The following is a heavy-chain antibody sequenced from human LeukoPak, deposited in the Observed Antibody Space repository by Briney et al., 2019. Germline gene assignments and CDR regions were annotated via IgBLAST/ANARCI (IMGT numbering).Heavy chain of an antibody. CDR2: IRSNTYGGAT. CDR1: EFTFSDYV. V-gene: IGHV3-49*04. CDR3: TRGDRQSRTSVYYFDY. D-gene: IGHD1-14*01. J-gene: IGHJ4*02. Sequence: GGSLRLSCTASEFTFSDYVMSWARQAPGKGLEWVGFIRSNTYGGATEYAASVKVRFTISRDDSKSIAYLQMNSLKTEDTAVYYCTRGDRQSRTSVYYFDYWGQGTLVTVSS.